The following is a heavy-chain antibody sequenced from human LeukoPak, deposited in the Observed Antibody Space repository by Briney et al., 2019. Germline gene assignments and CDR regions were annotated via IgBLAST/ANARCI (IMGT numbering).Heavy chain of an antibody. CDR2: VSGSDGST. V-gene: IGHV3-23*01. D-gene: IGHD1-26*01. CDR3: AKDLSGNFRGRFDY. J-gene: IGHJ4*02. CDR1: AFTFRSYA. Sequence: GGSLRLSCAASAFTFRSYAMTGVRQAPGKGLEWVSAVSGSDGSTYYADSVKGRFTISRDNSKNTLYLQMNSLRAEDTAVYYCAKDLSGNFRGRFDYWGQGTLVTVSS.